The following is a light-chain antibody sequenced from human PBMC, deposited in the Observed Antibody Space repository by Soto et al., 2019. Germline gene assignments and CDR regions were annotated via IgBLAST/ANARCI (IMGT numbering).Light chain of an antibody. V-gene: IGLV2-14*01. Sequence: QSALTQPASVSGSPGQSITISCTGTSSDVGGYNSVSWYRQDPGKAPKLIIYDVTYRPSGVSNRFSGSKSGNTASLTISGLQSEDEADYHCATWDDSLNGAYVFGTGTKVTVL. CDR1: SSDVGGYNS. CDR2: DVT. J-gene: IGLJ1*01. CDR3: ATWDDSLNGAYV.